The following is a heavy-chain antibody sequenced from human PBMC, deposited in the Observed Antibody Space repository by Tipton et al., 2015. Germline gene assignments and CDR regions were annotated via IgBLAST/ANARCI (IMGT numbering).Heavy chain of an antibody. J-gene: IGHJ3*02. CDR1: GFSFSSYA. CDR3: AKSVGSFWAFDI. D-gene: IGHD3-3*01. Sequence: GSLRLSCAASGFSFSSYAMSWVRQPPGKGLEWVSLISGSGATTYYPDSVRGRFTISRDKSKNTLYLQMNSLSAEDTAVYYCAKSVGSFWAFDIWGQGAMVTVSS. CDR2: ISGSGATT. V-gene: IGHV3-23*01.